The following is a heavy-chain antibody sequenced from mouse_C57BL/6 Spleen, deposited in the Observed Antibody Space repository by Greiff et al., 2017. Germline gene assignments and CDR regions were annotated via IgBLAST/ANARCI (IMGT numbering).Heavy chain of an antibody. CDR1: GYTFTSYW. CDR2: INPRNGGT. D-gene: IGHD2-5*01. CDR3: ARDYSNYGGYYAMDY. J-gene: IGHJ4*01. Sequence: QVQLQQPGTELVKPGASVKLSCKASGYTFTSYWMHWVKQRPGQGLEWIGNINPRNGGTNYNEKFKSKATLTVDKSSSTAYMQLSSLTSEDSAVYYCARDYSNYGGYYAMDYWGQGTSVTVSS. V-gene: IGHV1-53*01.